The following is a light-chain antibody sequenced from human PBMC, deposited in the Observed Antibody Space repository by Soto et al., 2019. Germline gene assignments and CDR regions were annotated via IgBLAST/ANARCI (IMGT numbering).Light chain of an antibody. CDR1: QSISTW. Sequence: DIQMTQSPSTLSASVGDRVTITCRASQSISTWLAWYQQKPGKAPKPLIYDASSLESGVPSRFSGSGSGTEFTLTISSLQPEDFATYYCQQYNTYSSFGQVTKLEI. CDR3: QQYNTYSS. CDR2: DAS. J-gene: IGKJ2*01. V-gene: IGKV1-5*01.